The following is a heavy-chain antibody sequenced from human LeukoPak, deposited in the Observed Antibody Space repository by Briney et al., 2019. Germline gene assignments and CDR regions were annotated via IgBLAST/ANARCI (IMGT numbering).Heavy chain of an antibody. D-gene: IGHD4-17*01. CDR3: ARESRGTTVTTRDVGMTDY. CDR1: GFTFSSYS. CDR2: ISSSSGYI. V-gene: IGHV3-21*01. Sequence: PGGSLRLSCAASGFTFSSYSMNWVRQAPGKGLEWVSSISSSSGYIYYADSVKGRFTISRDNAKNSLYLQMNSLRAEDTAVYYCARESRGTTVTTRDVGMTDYWGQGTLVTVSS. J-gene: IGHJ4*02.